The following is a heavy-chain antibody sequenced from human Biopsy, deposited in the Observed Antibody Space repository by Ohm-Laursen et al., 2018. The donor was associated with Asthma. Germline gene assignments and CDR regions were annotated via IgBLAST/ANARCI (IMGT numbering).Heavy chain of an antibody. V-gene: IGHV3-23*01. CDR2: ISGSGGST. Sequence: SLRLSCTASGFTFSSYAMSWVRQPPGKGLEWVSAISGSGGSTYYADSVKGRFTISRDNSKNTLHPQMNSLRVEDTAVYYCAKAREDIVVVVAVSDSWGQGTLVTVSS. J-gene: IGHJ4*02. D-gene: IGHD2-15*01. CDR3: AKAREDIVVVVAVSDS. CDR1: GFTFSSYA.